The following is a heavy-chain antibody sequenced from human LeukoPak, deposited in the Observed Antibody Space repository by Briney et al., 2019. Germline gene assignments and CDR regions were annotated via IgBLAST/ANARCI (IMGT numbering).Heavy chain of an antibody. Sequence: PGRSLRLSCTASGFTFGDYAMSWGRPAPGKGLEWVGFIRSKAYGGTTEYAAAVKGRFTISRDDSKSIAYLQMNSLKTEDTAVYYCTSVDYWGQGTLVTVSS. V-gene: IGHV3-49*04. CDR2: IRSKAYGGTT. J-gene: IGHJ4*02. CDR1: GFTFGDYA. CDR3: TSVDY.